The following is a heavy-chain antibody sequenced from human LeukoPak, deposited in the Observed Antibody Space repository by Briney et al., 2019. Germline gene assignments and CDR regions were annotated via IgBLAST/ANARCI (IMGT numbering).Heavy chain of an antibody. J-gene: IGHJ4*02. CDR2: IRYDGSNK. Sequence: GGSLRLSCAASGFTFSSYGMHWVRRAPGKGLEWVAFIRYDGSNKYYADSVKGRFTISRDNSKNTLYLQMNSLRAEDTAVYYCAKARELVPAVSGKYYFDYWGQGTLVTVSS. CDR3: AKARELVPAVSGKYYFDY. V-gene: IGHV3-30*02. D-gene: IGHD2-2*01. CDR1: GFTFSSYG.